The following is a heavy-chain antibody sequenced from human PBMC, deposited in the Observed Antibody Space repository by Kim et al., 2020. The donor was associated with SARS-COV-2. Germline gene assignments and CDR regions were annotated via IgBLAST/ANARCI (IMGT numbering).Heavy chain of an antibody. CDR3: ARLPDNELSSSWINYWYFDL. V-gene: IGHV4-59*08. CDR1: GGSISSYY. J-gene: IGHJ2*01. D-gene: IGHD6-13*01. Sequence: SETLSLTCTVSGGSISSYYWSWIRQPPGKGLEWIGYIYYSGSTNYNPSLKSRVTISVDTSKNQFSLKLSSVTAADTAVYYCARLPDNELSSSWINYWYFDLWGRGTLVTVSS. CDR2: IYYSGST.